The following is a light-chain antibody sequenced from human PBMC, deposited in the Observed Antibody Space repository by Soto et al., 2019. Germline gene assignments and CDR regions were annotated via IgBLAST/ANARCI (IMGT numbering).Light chain of an antibody. CDR2: GAS. V-gene: IGKV3-20*01. CDR1: QSVTGSS. Sequence: ENVLTQSPGTLSLSPGEKAALSCRACQSVTGSSVAWYQQKPGLAPRLLLYGASCRATGVPDRFSGSGSGTDFTLTLSRLEREDFGVYYCQQYGRTPWTFGHGAKVEI. CDR3: QQYGRTPWT. J-gene: IGKJ1*01.